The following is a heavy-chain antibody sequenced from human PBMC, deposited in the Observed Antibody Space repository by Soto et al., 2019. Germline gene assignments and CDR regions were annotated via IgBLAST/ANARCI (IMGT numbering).Heavy chain of an antibody. CDR1: GFTFDDYA. CDR3: AKDGRIRTDGMDV. CDR2: ISWNSGSI. J-gene: IGHJ6*02. V-gene: IGHV3-9*01. Sequence: EVQLVESGGGLVQPGRSLRLSCAASGFTFDDYAMHWVRQAPGKGLEWVSGISWNSGSIGYADSVKGRFTISRDNAKNSLYLQMNSLRAEDTALYYCAKDGRIRTDGMDVWGQGTTVTVSS.